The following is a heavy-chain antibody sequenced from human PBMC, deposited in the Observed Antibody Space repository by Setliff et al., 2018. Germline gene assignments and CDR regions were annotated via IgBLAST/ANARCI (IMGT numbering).Heavy chain of an antibody. CDR3: ARAKGYCSSTSCRIYYFDY. CDR2: IYYSGST. Sequence: SETLSLTCTVSGGSISSSSYYWGWIRQPPGKGLEWIGSIYYSGSTYYNPSLKSRVTISVDTSKNQFSLKLSSVTAADTAVYYCARAKGYCSSTSCRIYYFDYWGQGTLVTVSS. V-gene: IGHV4-39*07. J-gene: IGHJ4*02. D-gene: IGHD2-2*01. CDR1: GGSISSSSYY.